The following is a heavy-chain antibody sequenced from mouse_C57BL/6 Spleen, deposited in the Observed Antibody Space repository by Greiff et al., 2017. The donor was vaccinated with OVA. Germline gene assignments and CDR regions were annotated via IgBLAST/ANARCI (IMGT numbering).Heavy chain of an antibody. CDR2: ISYSGST. CDR3: ARGGLSGAMDY. D-gene: IGHD1-1*02. J-gene: IGHJ4*01. CDR1: GYSITSGYD. Sequence: EVQLVESGPGMVKPSQSLSLSCTASGYSITSGYDWYWIRHFPGNILECMGYISYSGSTNYNPSLKSRISITHNTSKNHIFLKLNSVTTEDTATYYGARGGLSGAMDYWGQGTSVTVSS. V-gene: IGHV3-1*01.